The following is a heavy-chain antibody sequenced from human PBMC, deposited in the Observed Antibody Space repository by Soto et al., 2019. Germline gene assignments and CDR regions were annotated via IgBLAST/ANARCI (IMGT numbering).Heavy chain of an antibody. D-gene: IGHD2-2*01. CDR1: GGSISSYY. CDR3: ARVRCSSTSCHGYFDY. J-gene: IGHJ4*02. CDR2: IYYSGST. Sequence: PSETLSLTCTVSGGSISSYYWSWIRQPPGKGLEWIGYIYYSGSTNYNPSLKSRVTISVDTSKNQLSLKLSSVTAADTAVYYCARVRCSSTSCHGYFDYWGQGTLVTVSS. V-gene: IGHV4-59*08.